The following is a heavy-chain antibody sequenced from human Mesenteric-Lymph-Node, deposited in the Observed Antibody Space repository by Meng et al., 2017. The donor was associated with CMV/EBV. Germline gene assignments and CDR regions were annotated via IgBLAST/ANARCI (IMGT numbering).Heavy chain of an antibody. Sequence: GSLRLSCAGHGFNFSSYGMSWVRQAAGKGMEWVSVNYSGGSNTYYAESVKGRFTNSRDNSKNTLYLQMKSLGAEDTAVYYCTTSFDYWGQGTLVTVSS. CDR1: GFNFSSYG. D-gene: IGHD1-1*01. J-gene: IGHJ4*02. V-gene: IGHV3-23*03. CDR3: TTSFDY. CDR2: NYSGGSNT.